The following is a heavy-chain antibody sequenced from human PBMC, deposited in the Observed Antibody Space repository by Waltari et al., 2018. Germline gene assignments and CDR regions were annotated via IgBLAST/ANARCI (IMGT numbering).Heavy chain of an antibody. D-gene: IGHD3-3*01. V-gene: IGHV1-69*12. Sequence: QVQLVQSGAEVKKPGSSVKVSCKASGGTFSSYAISWVRQAPGQGLEWMGGIIPIFGTANYAQKFQGRVTITADESTSTAYMELSSLRSEDTAVYYCARASITIFGVVRASCYMDVWGKGTTVTISS. CDR3: ARASITIFGVVRASCYMDV. CDR2: IIPIFGTA. CDR1: GGTFSSYA. J-gene: IGHJ6*03.